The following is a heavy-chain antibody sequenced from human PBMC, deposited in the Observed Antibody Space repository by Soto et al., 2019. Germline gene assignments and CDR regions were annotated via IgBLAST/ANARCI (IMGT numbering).Heavy chain of an antibody. CDR3: ARVPSSSGRAHFDY. V-gene: IGHV3-30-3*01. CDR2: ISYDGSNK. Sequence: QVQLVESGGGVVQPGRSLRLSCAASGFTFSSYAMHWVRQAPGKGLEWVAVISYDGSNKYYADSVKGRFTISRDNSKNTLYLQMNSWRAEDTAVYYCARVPSSSGRAHFDYWGQGTLVTVSS. J-gene: IGHJ4*02. D-gene: IGHD2-15*01. CDR1: GFTFSSYA.